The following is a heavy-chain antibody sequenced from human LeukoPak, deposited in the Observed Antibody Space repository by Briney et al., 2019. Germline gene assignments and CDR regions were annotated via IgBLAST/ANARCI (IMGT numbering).Heavy chain of an antibody. Sequence: PSETLSLTCTVSGGSISSYYWSWIRQAPGKGLERIGYIHYSGSTNYNPSLKSRVTISVDTSKNQFSLKPSSVTAADTAVYYCARGAYSYGYYGYWGQGTLVTVSS. V-gene: IGHV4-59*01. D-gene: IGHD5-18*01. CDR3: ARGAYSYGYYGY. CDR2: IHYSGST. J-gene: IGHJ4*02. CDR1: GGSISSYY.